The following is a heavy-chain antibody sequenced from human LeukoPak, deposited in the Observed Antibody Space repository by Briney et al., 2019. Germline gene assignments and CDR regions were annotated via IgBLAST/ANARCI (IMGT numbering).Heavy chain of an antibody. J-gene: IGHJ4*02. D-gene: IGHD3-10*01. CDR3: ARHYYGSGSYVPD. CDR2: IYHSGST. CDR1: GYSISSGYY. Sequence: SETLSLTCTVSGYSISSGYYWGWIRQPPGKGLEWIGSIYHSGSTYYNPSLKSRVTISVDTSKNQFSLKLSSVTAADTAVYYCARHYYGSGSYVPDWGQGTLVTVSS. V-gene: IGHV4-38-2*02.